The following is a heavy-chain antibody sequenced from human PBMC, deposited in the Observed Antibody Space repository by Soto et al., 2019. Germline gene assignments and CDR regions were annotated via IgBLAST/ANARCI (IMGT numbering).Heavy chain of an antibody. V-gene: IGHV1-69*12. Sequence: QVHLVQSGAEVKKPGSSVKVSCKASGGTFSTYAISWVRQAPGQGLEWMGGIIPIFGTAKYAQKFQGRVMITADESTSTAYMELSSLRSEDTAVYYCARDPRNRVDVWGQGTTVTVSS. D-gene: IGHD1-1*01. J-gene: IGHJ6*02. CDR2: IIPIFGTA. CDR1: GGTFSTYA. CDR3: ARDPRNRVDV.